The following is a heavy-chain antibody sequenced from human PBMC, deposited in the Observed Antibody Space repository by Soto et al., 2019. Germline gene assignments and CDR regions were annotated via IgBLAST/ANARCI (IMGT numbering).Heavy chain of an antibody. V-gene: IGHV3-30-3*01. CDR2: ISYDGSNK. Sequence: GGSLRLSCAASGFTFSSYAMHWVRQAPGKGLEWVAVISYDGSNKYYADSVKGRFTISRDNSKNTLYLQMNSLRAEDTAVYYCARGKYSSPRGGLDVWGQGTPVTVSS. CDR3: ARGKYSSPRGGLDV. J-gene: IGHJ6*02. D-gene: IGHD4-4*01. CDR1: GFTFSSYA.